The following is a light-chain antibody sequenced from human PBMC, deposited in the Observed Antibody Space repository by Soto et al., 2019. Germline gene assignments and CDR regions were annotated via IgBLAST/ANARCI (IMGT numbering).Light chain of an antibody. CDR1: QTISSY. CDR2: AAS. J-gene: IGKJ1*01. V-gene: IGKV1-39*01. CDR3: QQSYSTPRT. Sequence: MTLSPSSLSASVGVRVTIACRASQTISSYLNWYQQKPGNAPKLLIYAASSLQTGVPSRFSGSGSGTDFTLTISSLQPEDFATYSCQQSYSTPRTFGQGTKVDI.